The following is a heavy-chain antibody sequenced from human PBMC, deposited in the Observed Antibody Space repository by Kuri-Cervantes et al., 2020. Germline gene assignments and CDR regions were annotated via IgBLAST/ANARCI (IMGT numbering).Heavy chain of an antibody. CDR2: ISGSGGST. J-gene: IGHJ6*02. D-gene: IGHD6-19*01. CDR3: ARDGVAVAGTPLYYYYGMDV. Sequence: GESLKISCAASGFTFSGYAMSWVRQAPGKGLEWVSAISGSGGSTYYADSVKGRFTISRDNSKNTLYLQMNSLRAEDTAVYYCARDGVAVAGTPLYYYYGMDVWGQGTTVTVSS. V-gene: IGHV3-23*01. CDR1: GFTFSGYA.